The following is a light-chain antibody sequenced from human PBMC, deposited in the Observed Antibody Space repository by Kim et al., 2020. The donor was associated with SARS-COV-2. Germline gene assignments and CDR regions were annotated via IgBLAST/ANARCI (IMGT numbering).Light chain of an antibody. J-gene: IGKJ1*01. CDR2: GAS. CDR1: QSVSSIY. CDR3: QQYGSSRWT. V-gene: IGKV3-20*01. Sequence: EIVLTQSPGTLSLSPGERATLSCRASQSVSSIYLAWYQQKPGQAPRLLIYGASSRATGIPDRFSGSGSGTDFTLTISRLEPEDFAVYYCQQYGSSRWTFGQGTKVGIK.